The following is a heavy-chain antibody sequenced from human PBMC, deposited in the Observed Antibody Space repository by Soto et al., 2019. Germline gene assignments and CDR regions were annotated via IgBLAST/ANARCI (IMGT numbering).Heavy chain of an antibody. Sequence: GGSLRLSCAASGFIFRNYAMSWVRQSPGKGLEWVSSIGGPGTDTYYTDSVKGRFTISRDTSKNTLYLQMNSLRAEDTAVYYCAKVVPAAPGYWGQGTLVTVSS. CDR1: GFIFRNYA. CDR2: IGGPGTDT. J-gene: IGHJ4*02. V-gene: IGHV3-23*01. D-gene: IGHD2-2*01. CDR3: AKVVPAAPGY.